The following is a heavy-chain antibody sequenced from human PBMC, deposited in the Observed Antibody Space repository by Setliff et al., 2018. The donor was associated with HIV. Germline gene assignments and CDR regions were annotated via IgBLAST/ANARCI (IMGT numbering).Heavy chain of an antibody. V-gene: IGHV4-31*03. CDR1: GGSIYSGAYY. D-gene: IGHD5-18*01. J-gene: IGHJ4*02. Sequence: LSLTCTVSGGSIYSGAYYWAWIRQHPGKGLEWIGHIYYSGDTHYNPSLKSRLTISIDTSVNQFSLKLSSVTAADTAVYFCARIAWYSESTYGHDLYYFDFWGQGSLVTVSS. CDR3: ARIAWYSESTYGHDLYYFDF. CDR2: IYYSGDT.